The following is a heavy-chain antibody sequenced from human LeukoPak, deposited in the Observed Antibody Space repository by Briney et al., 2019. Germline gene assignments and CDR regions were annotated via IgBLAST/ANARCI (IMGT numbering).Heavy chain of an antibody. J-gene: IGHJ4*02. CDR3: ARDRGQDDPIDI. V-gene: IGHV3-33*01. Sequence: PGGSLRLSCAASGFTLRSYGMHWVRQAPGEGLEWVAVIWHDGSVLDYSESVKGRFTVSRDSRKNTLYLQMDSLRVEDTAVYYCARDRGQDDPIDIWGQGTLVTVSS. CDR2: IWHDGSVL. D-gene: IGHD3-10*01. CDR1: GFTLRSYG.